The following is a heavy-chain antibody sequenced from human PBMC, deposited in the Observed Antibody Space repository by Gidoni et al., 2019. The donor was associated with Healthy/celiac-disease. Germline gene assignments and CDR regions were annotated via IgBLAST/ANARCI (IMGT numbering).Heavy chain of an antibody. J-gene: IGHJ6*02. CDR3: ARHFEAAQASYYYYYYGMDV. CDR2: ISAYNGNT. Sequence: QVQLVQSGAEVKKPGASVKASCKASGYTFTSYGISWVRQAPGQGLEWMGWISAYNGNTNYAQKLQGRVTMTTDTSTSTAYMELRSLRSDDTAVYYCARHFEAAQASYYYYYYGMDVWGQGTTVTVSS. V-gene: IGHV1-18*01. CDR1: GYTFTSYG. D-gene: IGHD2-15*01.